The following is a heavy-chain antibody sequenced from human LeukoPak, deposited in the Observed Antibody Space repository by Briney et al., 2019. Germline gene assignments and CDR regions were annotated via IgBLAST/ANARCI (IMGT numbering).Heavy chain of an antibody. J-gene: IGHJ4*02. V-gene: IGHV3-48*04. CDR3: ARVHYYGSGSSTPPDY. Sequence: PGGSLRLSCAASGFTFSTYSMNWVRQAPGKGLEWVLYISSSGNTIYYADSVKGRFTISRDNTKNSLYLQMNSLRTEDTAVYYCARVHYYGSGSSTPPDYWGQGTLVTVSS. CDR1: GFTFSTYS. CDR2: ISSSGNTI. D-gene: IGHD3-10*01.